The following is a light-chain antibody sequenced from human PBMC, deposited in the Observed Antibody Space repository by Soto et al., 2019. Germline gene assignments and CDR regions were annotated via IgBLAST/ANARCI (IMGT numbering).Light chain of an antibody. Sequence: EIVLTQSPGTLSLSPGERATLSCRASQSVSSSYLAWYQQKPGQAPRLLIYGASIKATGPPDRFSGSGFGTDFTLTISRLEPEDFAVYYCQQYGRSPGTFGQGTKVDIK. V-gene: IGKV3-20*01. J-gene: IGKJ1*01. CDR3: QQYGRSPGT. CDR2: GAS. CDR1: QSVSSSY.